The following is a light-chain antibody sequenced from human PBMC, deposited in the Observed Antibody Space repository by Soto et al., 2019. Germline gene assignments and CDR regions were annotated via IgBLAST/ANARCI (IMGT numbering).Light chain of an antibody. CDR3: QQYASSPLT. CDR2: GAF. J-gene: IGKJ4*01. V-gene: IGKV3-20*01. Sequence: EIVLTQSPGTLSLSPGEKATLSCKASQSVSRSYLAWYQQKFGQAPRLLIYGAFSRATGIPDRFSGSGSGTEFTLTISRLEPEDFAVYYCQQYASSPLTCGGGTKVEIK. CDR1: QSVSRSY.